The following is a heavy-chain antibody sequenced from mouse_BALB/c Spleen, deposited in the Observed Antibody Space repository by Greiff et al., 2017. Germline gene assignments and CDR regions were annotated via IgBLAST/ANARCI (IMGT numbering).Heavy chain of an antibody. CDR3: ARYGEKGYLDY. Sequence: EVQLQESGPELVKPGASVKMSCKASGYTFTSYVMHWVKQKPGQGLEWIGYINPYNDGTKYNEKFKGKATLTSDKSSSTAYMELSSLTSEDSAVYYCARYGEKGYLDYWGQGTTLTVSS. V-gene: IGHV1-14*01. J-gene: IGHJ2*01. D-gene: IGHD1-1*02. CDR1: GYTFTSYV. CDR2: INPYNDGT.